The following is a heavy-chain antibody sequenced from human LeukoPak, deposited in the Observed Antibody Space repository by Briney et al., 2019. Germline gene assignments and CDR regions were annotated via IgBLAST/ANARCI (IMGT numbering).Heavy chain of an antibody. J-gene: IGHJ6*02. V-gene: IGHV1-69*01. CDR1: GGTFSSYA. Sequence: SVKVSCKASGGTFSSYAISWVRQAPGQGLEWMGGIIPIFGTANYAQKFQGRVTITADESTSTAYMELSSLRSEDTAVYYCARIGPYYYYYYGMDVWGQGTTVTVSS. CDR2: IIPIFGTA. CDR3: ARIGPYYYYYYGMDV.